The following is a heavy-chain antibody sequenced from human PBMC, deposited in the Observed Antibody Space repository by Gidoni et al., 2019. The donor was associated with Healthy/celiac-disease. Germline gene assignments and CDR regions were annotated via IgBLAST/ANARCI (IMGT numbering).Heavy chain of an antibody. CDR1: GFTFGDYA. D-gene: IGHD3-10*01. J-gene: IGHJ4*02. V-gene: IGHV3-49*05. CDR2: IRSKAYGGTT. Sequence: EVQLVESGGGLVKPGRSLRLSCTASGFTFGDYAMSWFRQAPGKGLEWVGFIRSKAYGGTTEYAASVKGRFTISRDESKSIAYLQMNSLKTEDTAVYYCTRDTYSGSMVRGVIISYDFDYWGQGTLVTVSS. CDR3: TRDTYSGSMVRGVIISYDFDY.